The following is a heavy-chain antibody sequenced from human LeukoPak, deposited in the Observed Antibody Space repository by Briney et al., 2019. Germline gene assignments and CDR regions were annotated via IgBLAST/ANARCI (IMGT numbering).Heavy chain of an antibody. CDR1: GGSISSGGYY. D-gene: IGHD6-13*01. J-gene: IGHJ6*02. CDR2: IYYSGST. V-gene: IGHV4-31*03. Sequence: SETLSLTCTVSGGSISSGGYYWSWIRQHPGKGLEWIGYIYYSGSTYYNPSLKSRVTISVDTSKNQFSLKLSSVTAADTAVYYCARARGSWYYPDYYYYYGMDVWGQGTTVTVSS. CDR3: ARARGSWYYPDYYYYYGMDV.